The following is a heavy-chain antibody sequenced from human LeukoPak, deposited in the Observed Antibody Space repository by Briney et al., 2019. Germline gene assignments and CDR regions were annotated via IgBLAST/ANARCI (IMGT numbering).Heavy chain of an antibody. V-gene: IGHV3-74*01. CDR3: ARSGRGGAFDI. Sequence: GGSLRLSCAGSGFTLSSNWMHWVRQGPGKGLVWVSRIYSDGSRTNYADSVKGRFTISGDNAKNTLYLQMNSLRAEDTAVYYCARSGRGGAFDIWGQGTMVTVSS. CDR2: IYSDGSRT. J-gene: IGHJ3*02. CDR1: GFTLSSNW. D-gene: IGHD1-26*01.